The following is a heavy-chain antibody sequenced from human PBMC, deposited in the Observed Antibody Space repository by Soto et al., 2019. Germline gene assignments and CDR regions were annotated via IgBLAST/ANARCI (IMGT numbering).Heavy chain of an antibody. CDR1: GGIFTRYD. V-gene: IGHV1-69*01. J-gene: IGHJ4*02. CDR3: AINEGRDVSTFDY. D-gene: IGHD3-10*02. CDR2: IIPIFGTA. Sequence: QVQLVQSGAEVKTPGSSVKVSCKASGGIFTRYDIRWVRQAPEQGLEWMGAIIPIFGTANYAQKFQGRVTITADATTSTAYMELSSLRSEDTAMYYCAINEGRDVSTFDYWGQGTLVTVSS.